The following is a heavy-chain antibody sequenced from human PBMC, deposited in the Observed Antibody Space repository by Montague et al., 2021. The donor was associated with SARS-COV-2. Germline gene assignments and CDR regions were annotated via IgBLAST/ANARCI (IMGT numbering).Heavy chain of an antibody. CDR2: VYTTGST. Sequence: TLSLTCTVSGGSISSDSYYWICIRQPAGKGLEWIGRVYTTGSTNYNPSLRLRVTISGYTSRNQFSLRLPSVTAADTAMYYCARAVLYVGYAFAYFDFWGQGVSGTVSS. D-gene: IGHD5-12*01. V-gene: IGHV4-61*02. CDR3: ARAVLYVGYAFAYFDF. CDR1: GGSISSDSYY. J-gene: IGHJ4*02.